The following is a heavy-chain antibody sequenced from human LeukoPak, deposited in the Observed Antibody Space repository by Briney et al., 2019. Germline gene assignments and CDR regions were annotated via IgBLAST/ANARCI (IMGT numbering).Heavy chain of an antibody. Sequence: GGSLRLSCAASGFTFSAYGMSWVRQAPGKGLEWISHVSIGRSIMNYADSVKGRFTISRDNGKNSVYLQMNSLRAEDTAVYYCAKESANDSSGYYPDYFDYWGQGTLVTVVS. J-gene: IGHJ4*02. CDR2: VSIGRSIM. CDR3: AKESANDSSGYYPDYFDY. V-gene: IGHV3-48*01. CDR1: GFTFSAYG. D-gene: IGHD3-22*01.